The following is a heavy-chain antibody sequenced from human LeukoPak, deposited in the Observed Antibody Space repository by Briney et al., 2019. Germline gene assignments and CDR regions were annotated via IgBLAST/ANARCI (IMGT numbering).Heavy chain of an antibody. D-gene: IGHD2-2*01. V-gene: IGHV1-2*04. J-gene: IGHJ6*02. CDR3: ARGQGVYCVSTSCYYGMDV. CDR1: GYTFSSYD. CDR2: INPNTGGT. Sequence: ASVKVSCKASGYTFSSYDINWVRQAPGQGLEWMGWINPNTGGTNYAQKFQGWVTMTRDTSISTAYMELSRLRSDDAAVYYCARGQGVYCVSTSCYYGMDVWGQGTTVTVSS.